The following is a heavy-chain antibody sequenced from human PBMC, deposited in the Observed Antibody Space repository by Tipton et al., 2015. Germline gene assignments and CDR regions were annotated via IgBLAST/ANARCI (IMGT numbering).Heavy chain of an antibody. V-gene: IGHV4-39*01. Sequence: TLSLTCTVSGGSISRSSYYWGWIRQPPGKGLEWIGSIYYSGSTYYNPSLKSRVTISVDTSKNQFSLKLSSVTAADTAVYYCARHRPYSSSGADYFDYWGQGTLVTASS. J-gene: IGHJ4*02. CDR2: IYYSGST. D-gene: IGHD6-6*01. CDR3: ARHRPYSSSGADYFDY. CDR1: GGSISRSSYY.